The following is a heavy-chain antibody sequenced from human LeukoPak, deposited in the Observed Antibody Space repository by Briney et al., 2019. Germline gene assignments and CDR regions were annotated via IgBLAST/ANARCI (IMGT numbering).Heavy chain of an antibody. D-gene: IGHD3-22*01. Sequence: GSSVNVSCKASGGTFNNYAISWVRQAPGQGLEWMGGIIPIFGTANYAQKVQGRVTITTDESTTTAYMELSSLRSEDTAVYYCARARSPSSGYLLRDHNWFDPWGQGTLVTVSS. J-gene: IGHJ5*02. CDR1: GGTFNNYA. V-gene: IGHV1-69*05. CDR3: ARARSPSSGYLLRDHNWFDP. CDR2: IIPIFGTA.